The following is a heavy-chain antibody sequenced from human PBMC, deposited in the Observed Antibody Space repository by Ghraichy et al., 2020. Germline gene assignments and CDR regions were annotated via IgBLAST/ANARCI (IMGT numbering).Heavy chain of an antibody. V-gene: IGHV4-61*02. D-gene: IGHD1-14*01. CDR2: IYFSGST. CDR3: ARSRGLLEPLDY. Sequence: SETLSLTCTVSGGSISTSGYFWSWIRQPAGKGLEWIGRIYFSGSTNYNPSLKSRVTISVDTSKNQFSLRLVSGTAADTAVYYCARSRGLLEPLDYWGQGSLVTVSS. J-gene: IGHJ4*02. CDR1: GGSISTSGYF.